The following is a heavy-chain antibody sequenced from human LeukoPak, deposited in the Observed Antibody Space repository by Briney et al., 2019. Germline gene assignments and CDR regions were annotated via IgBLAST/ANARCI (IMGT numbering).Heavy chain of an antibody. J-gene: IGHJ4*02. CDR1: GFTFSSYG. D-gene: IGHD3-22*01. CDR3: AKRGYEDSSGHYHLDY. Sequence: GGSLRLSCAASGFTFSSYGMHWVRQAPGKGLEWVAVIWYDGSNKYYADSVKGRFTISRDNSKNTLYLQMNSLRADDTAVYYCAKRGYEDSSGHYHLDYWGQGTLVTVSS. CDR2: IWYDGSNK. V-gene: IGHV3-33*06.